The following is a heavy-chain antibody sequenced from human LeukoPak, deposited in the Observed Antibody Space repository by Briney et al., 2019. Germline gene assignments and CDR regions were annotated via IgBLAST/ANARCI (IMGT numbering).Heavy chain of an antibody. D-gene: IGHD6-6*01. CDR2: INHSGST. V-gene: IGHV4-34*01. CDR3: ASCAGYSSSYHYGMDV. Sequence: SETLSLTCALYGGSFSGYYWSWIRQPPGKGLEWIGEINHSGSTNYNPSLKSRVTISVDTSKNQFSLKLSSVTAADTAVYYCASCAGYSSSYHYGMDVWGQGTTVTVSS. J-gene: IGHJ6*02. CDR1: GGSFSGYY.